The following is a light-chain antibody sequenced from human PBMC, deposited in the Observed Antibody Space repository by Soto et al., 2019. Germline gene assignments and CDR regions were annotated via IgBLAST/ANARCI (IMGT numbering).Light chain of an antibody. CDR2: AAS. V-gene: IGKV1-39*01. J-gene: IGKJ1*01. CDR3: HQSYSTPVA. Sequence: DIQMTQSPSSLSASVGDRVTITCRASQSISSYLKWYQQKPGKAPKLLIYAASSLQSGVPSRFSYGGAGTDIALTISSLQPEDFATYYCHQSYSTPVAFGQETEVEIK. CDR1: QSISSY.